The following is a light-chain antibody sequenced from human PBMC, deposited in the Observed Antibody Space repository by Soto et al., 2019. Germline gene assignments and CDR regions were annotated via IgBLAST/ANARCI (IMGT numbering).Light chain of an antibody. CDR2: TGS. Sequence: DIQMTQSPSSVSASVGDRVSITCRASQGISNWLAWYQQKPGRAPKLLIYTGSSLQSGVPSRFSGTGSGTDFTLTISSRQHEDVATSYCQQANSFPLTFGGGTKVEIK. V-gene: IGKV1-12*01. CDR1: QGISNW. CDR3: QQANSFPLT. J-gene: IGKJ4*01.